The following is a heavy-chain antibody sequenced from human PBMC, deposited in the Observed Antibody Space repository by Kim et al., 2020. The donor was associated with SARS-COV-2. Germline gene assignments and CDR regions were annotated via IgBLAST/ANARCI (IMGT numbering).Heavy chain of an antibody. Sequence: GGSLRLSCAASGFTFSDYGMHWVRQAPGKGLEWVAVIWYDGSNKYYADSVKGRFTISRDNSKNTLYLQMNSLRAEDTAVYYCAREFRDESSGYNLDYWGQGTPVTVSS. CDR3: AREFRDESSGYNLDY. CDR2: IWYDGSNK. CDR1: GFTFSDYG. V-gene: IGHV3-33*01. J-gene: IGHJ4*02. D-gene: IGHD3-22*01.